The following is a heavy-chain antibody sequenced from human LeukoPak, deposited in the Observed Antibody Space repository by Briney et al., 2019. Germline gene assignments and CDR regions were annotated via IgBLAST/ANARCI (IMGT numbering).Heavy chain of an antibody. CDR1: GGSISSYY. CDR3: ARGKAYYDISKDAFDI. Sequence: SKTLSLTCTVSGGSISSYYGSWIGQPPGKGLEWIGYIYYSGSTNYNPSLKSRVTISVDTSKNQFSLKLSSVTAADTAVYYCARGKAYYDISKDAFDIWGQATLLTLCS. CDR2: IYYSGST. J-gene: IGHJ3*02. V-gene: IGHV4-59*01. D-gene: IGHD3-22*01.